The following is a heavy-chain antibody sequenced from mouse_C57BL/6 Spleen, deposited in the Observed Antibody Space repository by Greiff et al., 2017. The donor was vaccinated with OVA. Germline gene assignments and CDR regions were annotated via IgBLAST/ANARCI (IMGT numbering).Heavy chain of an antibody. D-gene: IGHD2-5*01. CDR3: ARGRAYYSNDGRGYFDY. Sequence: QVQLKESGAELVKPGASVKMSCKASGYTFTSYWITWVKQRPGQGLEWIGDIYPGSGSTNYNEKFKSKATLTVDTSSSTAYMQLSSLTSEDSAVFYGARGRAYYSNDGRGYFDYWGQGTTLTVSS. J-gene: IGHJ2*01. CDR2: IYPGSGST. V-gene: IGHV1-55*01. CDR1: GYTFTSYW.